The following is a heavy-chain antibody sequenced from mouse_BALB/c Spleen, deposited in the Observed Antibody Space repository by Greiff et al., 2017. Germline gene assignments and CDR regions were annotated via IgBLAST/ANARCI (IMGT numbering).Heavy chain of an antibody. V-gene: IGHV5-12-1*01. CDR1: GFAFSSYD. CDR2: ISSGGGST. CDR3: ARQGRGAMDY. J-gene: IGHJ4*01. Sequence: DVKLVESGGGLVKPGGSLKLSCAASGFAFSSYDMSWVRQTPEKRLEWVAYISSGGGSTYYPDTVKGRFTISRDNAKNTLYLQMSSLKSEDTAMYYCARQGRGAMDYWGQGTSGTGSS.